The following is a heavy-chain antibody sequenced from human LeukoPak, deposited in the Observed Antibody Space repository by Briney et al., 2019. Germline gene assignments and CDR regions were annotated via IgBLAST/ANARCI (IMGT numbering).Heavy chain of an antibody. J-gene: IGHJ4*02. CDR1: GFTFSSYA. Sequence: GGSLRLSCAASGFTFSSYAMTWVRQAPGKGLQWVSTIRATAGTTYYTDSVKGRFTISRDNSKNTVFLQMNSLRAEDTAVYYCAKGGYTSHYDYWGQGILVTVSS. CDR2: IRATAGTT. CDR3: AKGGYTSHYDY. V-gene: IGHV3-23*01. D-gene: IGHD5-12*01.